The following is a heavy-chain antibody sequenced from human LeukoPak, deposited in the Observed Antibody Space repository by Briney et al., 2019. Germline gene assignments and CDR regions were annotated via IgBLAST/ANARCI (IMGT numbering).Heavy chain of an antibody. CDR1: GGSISSDNYY. J-gene: IGHJ5*02. CDR3: ARDGSSSWYGWFDP. V-gene: IGHV4-39*07. D-gene: IGHD6-13*01. Sequence: SETLSLTCTVSGGSISSDNYYWGWIRQPPGKGLEFIGSIYYSGSTYYNPSLKSRVTISVDTSKNQFSLKLSSVTAADTAVYYCARDGSSSWYGWFDPWGQGTLVTVSS. CDR2: IYYSGST.